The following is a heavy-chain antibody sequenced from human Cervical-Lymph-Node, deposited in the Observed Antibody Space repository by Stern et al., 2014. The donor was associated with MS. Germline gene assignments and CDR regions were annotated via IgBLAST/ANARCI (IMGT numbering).Heavy chain of an antibody. V-gene: IGHV3-7*02. D-gene: IGHD1-7*01. CDR2: IKTGGSEK. Sequence: EVQLVESGGGLVQPGESLRLSCAVSGFTFSNYWMTWVRQAPGKGLEWVASIKTGGSEKSYVASVKGGFTISRNNAKNSLYLQMNSLRAEDTAVYYCARAVRELGTWGQGTLVTVSS. J-gene: IGHJ5*02. CDR1: GFTFSNYW. CDR3: ARAVRELGT.